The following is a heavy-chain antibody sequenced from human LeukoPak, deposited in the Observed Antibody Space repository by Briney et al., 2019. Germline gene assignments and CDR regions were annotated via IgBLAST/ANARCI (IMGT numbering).Heavy chain of an antibody. Sequence: GGSLRLSCAVSGFPFNNAWMGWVHQAPGKGLEWVGRITTKADGGATDYAAPVKGRFTISRDDSKNTLYLQMNSLKTEDTALYYCTTYLTTRGQGTLVTVSS. J-gene: IGHJ4*02. D-gene: IGHD4/OR15-4a*01. V-gene: IGHV3-15*01. CDR1: GFPFNNAW. CDR3: TTYLTT. CDR2: ITTKADGGAT.